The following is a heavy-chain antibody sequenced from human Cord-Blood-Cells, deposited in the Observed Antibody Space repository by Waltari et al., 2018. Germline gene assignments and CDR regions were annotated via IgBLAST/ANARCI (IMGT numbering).Heavy chain of an antibody. CDR3: ARENGSYYEDWYFDL. CDR2: ISYDGGNK. CDR1: GFTFSSYA. V-gene: IGHV3-30-3*01. Sequence: QVQLVESGGGVVQPGRSLRLSCAASGFTFSSYAMHWVRQAPGKGLEWVAVISYDGGNKYNADSVKGRFTISRDNSKNTLYLQMNSLRAEDTAVYYCARENGSYYEDWYFDLWGRGTLVTVSS. J-gene: IGHJ2*01. D-gene: IGHD1-26*01.